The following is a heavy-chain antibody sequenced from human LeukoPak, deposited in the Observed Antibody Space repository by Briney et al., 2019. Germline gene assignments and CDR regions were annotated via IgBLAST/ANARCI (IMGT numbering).Heavy chain of an antibody. V-gene: IGHV1-69*13. Sequence: GASVKVSCKASGGTFSSYAINWVRQAPGQGLEWMGGIIPIFGTPNYAQKFQGRVTIIADESTSTAYMELRSLRSEDTAVCYCARDRRYDSSGYYYAWGQGTLVTVSS. D-gene: IGHD3-22*01. CDR2: IIPIFGTP. CDR3: ARDRRYDSSGYYYA. J-gene: IGHJ4*02. CDR1: GGTFSSYA.